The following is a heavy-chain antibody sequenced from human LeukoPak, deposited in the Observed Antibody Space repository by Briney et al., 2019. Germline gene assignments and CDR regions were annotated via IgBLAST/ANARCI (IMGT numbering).Heavy chain of an antibody. CDR3: ARQKPSSWYAGDY. V-gene: IGHV4-31*03. CDR1: GGSISSGGYY. D-gene: IGHD6-13*01. Sequence: SETLSLTCTVSGGSISSGGYYWSWIRQHPGKGLEWIGYIYYSGSTYYNPSLKSRVTISVDTSKNQFSLKLSSVTAADTAVYYCARQKPSSWYAGDYWGQGTLVTVSS. J-gene: IGHJ4*02. CDR2: IYYSGST.